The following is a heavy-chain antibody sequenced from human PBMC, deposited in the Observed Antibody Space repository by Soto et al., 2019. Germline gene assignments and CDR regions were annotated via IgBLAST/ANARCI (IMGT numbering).Heavy chain of an antibody. V-gene: IGHV3-33*01. J-gene: IGHJ6*02. CDR1: GFTFSSYG. CDR2: IWYDGSNK. CDR3: ARDSRLRLYGMDV. Sequence: ESGGGVVQPGRSLRLSCAASGFTFSSYGMHWVRQAPGKGLEWVAVIWYDGSNKYYADSVKGRFTISRDNSKNTLYLQMNSLRAEDTAVYYCARDSRLRLYGMDVWGQGTRSPSP. D-gene: IGHD5-12*01.